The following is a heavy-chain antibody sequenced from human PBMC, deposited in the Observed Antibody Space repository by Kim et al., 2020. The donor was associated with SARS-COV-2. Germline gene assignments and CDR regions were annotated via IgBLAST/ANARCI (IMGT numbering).Heavy chain of an antibody. CDR2: INHSGST. Sequence: SETLSLTCAVYGGSFSGYYWSWIRQPPGKGLEWIGEINHSGSTNYNPSLKSRVTISVDTSKNQFSLKLSSVTAADTAVYYCARGGRGVWYQLLAEPNWFDPWGQGTLVTVSS. V-gene: IGHV4-34*01. CDR3: ARGGRGVWYQLLAEPNWFDP. J-gene: IGHJ5*02. D-gene: IGHD2-2*01. CDR1: GGSFSGYY.